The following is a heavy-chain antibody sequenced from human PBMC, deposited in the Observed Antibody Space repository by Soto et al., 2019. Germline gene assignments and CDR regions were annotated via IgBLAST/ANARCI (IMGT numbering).Heavy chain of an antibody. J-gene: IGHJ5*01. V-gene: IGHV3-21*06. CDR2: ITNRGTHT. D-gene: IGHD2-15*01. CDR1: GFSFSSYT. CDR3: ARAHEVAWFDS. Sequence: PGGSLRLSCAASGFSFSSYTMNWVRQAPGKGLQWVASITNRGTHTYSADSVKGRFTISRDNDKNSLYLQMNNLRAEDTATYYCARAHEVAWFDSWGLGALVTVSS.